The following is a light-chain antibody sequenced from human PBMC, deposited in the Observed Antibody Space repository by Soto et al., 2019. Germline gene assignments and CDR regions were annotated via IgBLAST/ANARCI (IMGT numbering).Light chain of an antibody. CDR1: SSEVGGYNY. Sequence: QSALTQPASVSGSPGQSITISCTGTSSEVGGYNYVSWYQQHPGKAPKLMIYEVSNRPSGVSNRFSGSKSGNTASLTISGLQAEDEADYYCSSYTSSSTPYVFGTGTKVTV. CDR2: EVS. CDR3: SSYTSSSTPYV. V-gene: IGLV2-14*01. J-gene: IGLJ1*01.